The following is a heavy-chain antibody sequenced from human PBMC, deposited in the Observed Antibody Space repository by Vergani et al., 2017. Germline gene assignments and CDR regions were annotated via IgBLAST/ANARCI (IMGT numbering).Heavy chain of an antibody. J-gene: IGHJ6*03. CDR3: ARRSDGGSYYFFYYYYMDV. D-gene: IGHD1-26*01. CDR1: GFTFSSYS. V-gene: IGHV3-48*04. CDR2: ISSSSSTI. Sequence: EVQLVESGGGLVQPGGSLRLSCAASGFTFSSYSMNWVRQAPGKGLEWVSYISSSSSTIYYADYVKGRFTITRDNAKNSLYLQMNSLRAEDTAVYYCARRSDGGSYYFFYYYYMDVWGKGTTVTVSS.